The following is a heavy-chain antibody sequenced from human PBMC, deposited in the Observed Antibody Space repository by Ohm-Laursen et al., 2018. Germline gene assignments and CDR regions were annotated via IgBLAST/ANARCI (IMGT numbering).Heavy chain of an antibody. CDR3: ARDKGATGEVDY. D-gene: IGHD1-26*01. J-gene: IGHJ4*02. Sequence: SDTLSLTCTVSGGSISSYYWSWIRQPPGEGLEWIGYIYYSGSTNYNPSLKSRVTISVDTSKNQFSLKLSSVTAADTAVYYCARDKGATGEVDYWGQGTLVTVSS. V-gene: IGHV4-59*01. CDR2: IYYSGST. CDR1: GGSISSYY.